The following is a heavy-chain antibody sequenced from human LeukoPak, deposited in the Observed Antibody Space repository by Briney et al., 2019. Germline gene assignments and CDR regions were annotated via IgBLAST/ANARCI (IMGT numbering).Heavy chain of an antibody. CDR2: IYYTGAT. Sequence: KPSETLCLTCAVSGGSISSYYWSWIRLAPGKGLEWIGYIYYTGATYYNPSLKSRGTISLDTSKNQFSLKLSSAPAADTAVYYCARGQRWLQLYYFDYWGQGTLVTVSS. D-gene: IGHD5-24*01. CDR1: GGSISSYY. V-gene: IGHV4-59*12. J-gene: IGHJ4*02. CDR3: ARGQRWLQLYYFDY.